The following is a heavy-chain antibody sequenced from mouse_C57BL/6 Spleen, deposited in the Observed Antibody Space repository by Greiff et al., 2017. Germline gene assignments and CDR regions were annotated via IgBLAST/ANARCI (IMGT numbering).Heavy chain of an antibody. J-gene: IGHJ4*01. CDR2: INPNNGGT. CDR1: GYTFTDYY. CDR3: ARVVVARDYYAMDY. Sequence: EVQLQQSGPELVKPGASVKISCKASGYTFTDYYMNWVKQSHGKSLEWIGDINPNNGGTSYNQKFKGKATLTVDKSSSTAYMELRSLTSEDSAVYYCARVVVARDYYAMDYWGQGTSVTVSS. V-gene: IGHV1-26*01. D-gene: IGHD1-1*01.